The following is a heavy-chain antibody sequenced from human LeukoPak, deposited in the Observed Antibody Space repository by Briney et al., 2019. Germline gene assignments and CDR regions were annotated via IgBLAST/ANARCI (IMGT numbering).Heavy chain of an antibody. CDR1: GGSFSGYY. V-gene: IGHV4-34*01. CDR2: INHSGST. D-gene: IGHD6-19*01. CDR3: ARVGPQWLVLRW. J-gene: IGHJ4*02. Sequence: SETLSLTCAVYGGSFSGYYWSWIRQPPGKGLEWIGEINHSGSTNYNPSLKSRVTISVDTSKNQFSLKLSSVTAADTAVYYCARVGPQWLVLRWWGQGTLVTVSS.